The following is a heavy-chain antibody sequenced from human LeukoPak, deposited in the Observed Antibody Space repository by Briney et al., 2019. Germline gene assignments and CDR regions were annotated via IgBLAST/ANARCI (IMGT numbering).Heavy chain of an antibody. Sequence: SETLSLTCAVYGGSFSCYYWSWIRQPPGKGLEWIGEINHSGSADYNPSLKSRVTISVDTSKNHFSLKLSSVTAADTAVYYCAMTTVTTGRSSFDIWAQGTMVTVSS. CDR3: AMTTVTTGRSSFDI. V-gene: IGHV4-34*01. J-gene: IGHJ3*02. CDR2: INHSGSA. D-gene: IGHD4-17*01. CDR1: GGSFSCYY.